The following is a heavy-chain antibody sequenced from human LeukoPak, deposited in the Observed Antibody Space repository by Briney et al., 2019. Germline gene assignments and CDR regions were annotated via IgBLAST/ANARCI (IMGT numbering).Heavy chain of an antibody. D-gene: IGHD2-2*01. CDR2: IYSSGST. CDR3: ARGRRVPAAIYYYYYYMDV. CDR1: GGSISSDSYY. Sequence: SETLSLTCTVSGGSISSDSYYWSWIRQPAGKGLEWSVRIYSSGSTSYNPSLKSRVTISVDTSKNQFSLKLSSVTAADTAVYYCARGRRVPAAIYYYYYYMDVWGKGTTVTISS. J-gene: IGHJ6*03. V-gene: IGHV4-61*02.